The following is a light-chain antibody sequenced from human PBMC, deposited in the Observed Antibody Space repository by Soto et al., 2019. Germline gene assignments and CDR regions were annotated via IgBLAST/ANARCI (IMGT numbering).Light chain of an antibody. CDR1: SSDVGSYNR. CDR3: SSFTRGSTWV. CDR2: EVT. Sequence: QSVLTQPPSVSGSPGQSVPISCTGTSSDVGSYNRVSWYQQRPGTAPKLMIYEVTNRPSGVPDRFSGSKSGNTASLTISGLQAEDEADYYCSSFTRGSTWVFGGGTKLTVL. V-gene: IGLV2-18*02. J-gene: IGLJ3*02.